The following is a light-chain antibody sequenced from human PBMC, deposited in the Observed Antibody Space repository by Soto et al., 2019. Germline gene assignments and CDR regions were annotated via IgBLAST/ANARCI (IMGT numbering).Light chain of an antibody. Sequence: DIQMTQSPSTLSASVGDRVTITCRASQSISSWLAWYQQKPGKAPKLLIYDASSLESGVPSRFSGSGSGTEFPLTISSLQPDDFVSYYCQQYNSYSPTFGQGNKLEIK. CDR1: QSISSW. CDR2: DAS. V-gene: IGKV1-5*01. J-gene: IGKJ2*01. CDR3: QQYNSYSPT.